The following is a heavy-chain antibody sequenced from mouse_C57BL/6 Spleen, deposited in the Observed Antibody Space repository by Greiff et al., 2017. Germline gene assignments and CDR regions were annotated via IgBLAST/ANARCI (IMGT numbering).Heavy chain of an antibody. Sequence: QVQLQQSGAELVKPGASVKLSCKASGYTFTSYWMHWVKQRPGQGLEWIGMIHPNSGSTNYNEKFKSKATLTVDKSSSTAYMQLSSLTSEDSAVYYCARSKVYYDYDGWYFDVWGTGTTVTVSS. CDR2: IHPNSGST. J-gene: IGHJ1*03. CDR3: ARSKVYYDYDGWYFDV. CDR1: GYTFTSYW. V-gene: IGHV1-64*01. D-gene: IGHD2-4*01.